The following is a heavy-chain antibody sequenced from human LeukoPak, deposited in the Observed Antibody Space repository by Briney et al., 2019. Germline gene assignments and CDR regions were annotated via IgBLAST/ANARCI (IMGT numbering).Heavy chain of an antibody. V-gene: IGHV3-7*03. CDR3: AKDSGSSAYYYYYMDV. D-gene: IGHD6-6*01. J-gene: IGHJ6*03. Sequence: GGSLRLSCAASGFTFSSYWMSWVRQAPGKGLEWVANIKQDGSEKYYVDSVKGRFTISRDNAKNSLYLQMNSLSAEDTAVYYCAKDSGSSAYYYYYMDVWGKGTTVTISS. CDR1: GFTFSSYW. CDR2: IKQDGSEK.